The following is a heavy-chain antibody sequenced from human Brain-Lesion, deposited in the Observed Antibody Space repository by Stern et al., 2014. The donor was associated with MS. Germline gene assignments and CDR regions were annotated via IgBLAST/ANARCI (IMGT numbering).Heavy chain of an antibody. J-gene: IGHJ3*02. D-gene: IGHD2-15*01. CDR3: ARGLLGSENAFDI. Sequence: VQLLQSGAEVKKPGASVKVSCKASGYTFTSYGISWVRQAPGQGLEWMGWISAYNGNTNYAQKFQGRVTMSNDTSKSPAYMELRSLRSDDTAVYYCARGLLGSENAFDIWGQGTMVTVSS. CDR1: GYTFTSYG. CDR2: ISAYNGNT. V-gene: IGHV1-18*01.